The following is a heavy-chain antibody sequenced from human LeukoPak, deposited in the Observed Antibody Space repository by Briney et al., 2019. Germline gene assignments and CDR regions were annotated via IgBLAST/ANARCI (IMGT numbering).Heavy chain of an antibody. Sequence: GGSLRLSCAASGFTFSAYWMNWVRQGPGKGLEWVSSISSSSSYIYYADSVKGRFTISRDNAKNSLYLQMNSLRAEDTAVYYCARVGGGGFYYGMDVWGLGTTVTVSS. CDR2: ISSSSSYI. V-gene: IGHV3-21*01. D-gene: IGHD2-15*01. CDR1: GFTFSAYW. J-gene: IGHJ6*02. CDR3: ARVGGGGFYYGMDV.